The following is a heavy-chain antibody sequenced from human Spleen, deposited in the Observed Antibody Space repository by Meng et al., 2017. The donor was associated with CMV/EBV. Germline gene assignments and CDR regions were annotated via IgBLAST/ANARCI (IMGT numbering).Heavy chain of an antibody. CDR1: GGSFSGYF. V-gene: IGHV4-34*01. Sequence: SETLSLTCAVYGGSFSGYFWSWIRQPPGKGLEWIGEINHSGGTNYNPSLKSRVTISVDTSKNQFSLRLTSVTAADTSVYYCARLTPTSKWLQSRYYFDYWGQGTLVTVSS. CDR3: ARLTPTSKWLQSRYYFDY. CDR2: INHSGGT. J-gene: IGHJ4*02. D-gene: IGHD5-24*01.